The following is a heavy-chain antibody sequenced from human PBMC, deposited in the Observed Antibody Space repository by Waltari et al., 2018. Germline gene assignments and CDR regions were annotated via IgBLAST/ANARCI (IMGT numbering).Heavy chain of an antibody. J-gene: IGHJ6*02. CDR2: ISPIIGIA. CDR3: ARANYYYYYGMDV. Sequence: QVQLVQSGAEVKKPGSSVKVSCKASGGTFSSYAISWVRQAPGQGLEWMGRISPIIGIANEAQKLQGRVTITADKSTSTAYMELSSLRSEDTAVYYCARANYYYYYGMDVWGQGTTVTVSS. V-gene: IGHV1-69*04. CDR1: GGTFSSYA.